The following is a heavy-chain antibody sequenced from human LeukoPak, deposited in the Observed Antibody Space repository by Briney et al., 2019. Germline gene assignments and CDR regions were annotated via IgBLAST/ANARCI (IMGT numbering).Heavy chain of an antibody. Sequence: PGGSLRLSCAASGFTFSSYWMSWVRQAPGKGLEWIGSIYYSGSTYYNPSLKSRVTISVDTSKNQFSLKLSSVTAADTAVYYCAILNVLLWFGESSSDKAFDYWGQGTLVTVSS. D-gene: IGHD3-10*01. CDR3: AILNVLLWFGESSSDKAFDY. V-gene: IGHV4-59*05. CDR1: GFTFSSYW. CDR2: IYYSGST. J-gene: IGHJ4*02.